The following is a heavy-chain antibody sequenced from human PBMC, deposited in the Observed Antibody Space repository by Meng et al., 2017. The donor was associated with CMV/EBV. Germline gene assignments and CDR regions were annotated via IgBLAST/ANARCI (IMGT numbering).Heavy chain of an antibody. CDR1: GGSFSGYY. J-gene: IGHJ6*02. CDR3: ARGAPPTPRYGSGSYFNVPLYYYYGMDV. V-gene: IGHV4-34*01. D-gene: IGHD3-10*01. Sequence: SETLSLTCAVYGGSFSGYYWSWIRQPPGKGLGWIGEINHSGSTNYNPSLKSRVTISVDTSKNQFSLKLSSVTAADTAVYYCARGAPPTPRYGSGSYFNVPLYYYYGMDVWGQGTTVTVSS. CDR2: INHSGST.